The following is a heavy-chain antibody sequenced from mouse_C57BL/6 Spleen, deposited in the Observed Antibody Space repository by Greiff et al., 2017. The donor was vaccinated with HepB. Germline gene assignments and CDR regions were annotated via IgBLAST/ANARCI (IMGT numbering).Heavy chain of an antibody. V-gene: IGHV14-4*01. CDR3: TTSYYGN. Sequence: EVQLVESGAELVRPGASVKLSCTASGFNIKDDYMHWVKQRPEQGLEWIGWIDPENGDTEYASKFQGKATITADTSSNTAYLQLSSLTSEDTAVYYCTTSYYGNWGQGTTLTVSS. CDR2: IDPENGDT. J-gene: IGHJ2*01. D-gene: IGHD1-1*01. CDR1: GFNIKDDY.